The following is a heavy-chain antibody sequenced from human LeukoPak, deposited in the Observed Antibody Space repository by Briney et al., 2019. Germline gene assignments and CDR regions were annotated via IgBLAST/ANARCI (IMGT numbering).Heavy chain of an antibody. CDR1: GGSISSYY. V-gene: IGHV4-59*01. D-gene: IGHD3-22*01. J-gene: IGHJ4*02. CDR3: ASSASWDYYDQTFDY. Sequence: SETLSLNCTVSGGSISSYYWSWIRQPPGKGLEWIGYIYYSGSTNYNPSLKSRVTISVDTSKNQFSLKLSSVTAADTAVYYCASSASWDYYDQTFDYWGQGTLVTVSS. CDR2: IYYSGST.